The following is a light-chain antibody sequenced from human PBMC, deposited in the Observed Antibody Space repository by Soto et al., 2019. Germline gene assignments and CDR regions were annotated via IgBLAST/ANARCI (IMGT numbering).Light chain of an antibody. CDR2: DAS. J-gene: IGKJ2*01. CDR1: QSISSW. Sequence: DIQMTQSPSTLSASVGDRVTITCRASQSISSWLAWDQQKPGKAPKLLIYDASSLESGVPSRFSGSGSGTEFPLTISSRQPDDFATYYCQQYKSDSPMNTFGQGNKLEIK. V-gene: IGKV1-5*01. CDR3: QQYKSDSPMNT.